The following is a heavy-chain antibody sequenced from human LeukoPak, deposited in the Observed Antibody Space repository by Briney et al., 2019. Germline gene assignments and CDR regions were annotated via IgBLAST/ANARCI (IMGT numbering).Heavy chain of an antibody. CDR1: GFTLSSYW. CDR2: IKSDGSST. J-gene: IGHJ5*02. V-gene: IGHV3-74*01. Sequence: GSLRLSFEASGFTLSSYWMHWVRPAPGKGGVWVSRIKSDGSSTSYSDSVKGRFTTSRDNTKNTLYLQLNSLGAEDTAVYYCARSDWFDPWGQGTLVTVSS. CDR3: ARSDWFDP.